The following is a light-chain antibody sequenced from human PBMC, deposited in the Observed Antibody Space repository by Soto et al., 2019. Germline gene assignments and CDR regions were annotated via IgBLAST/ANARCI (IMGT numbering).Light chain of an antibody. V-gene: IGLV2-11*01. CDR3: CSYAGSYTFVL. CDR2: DVT. J-gene: IGLJ2*01. Sequence: QSALTQPRSVSGSPGQSVTISCTGTSSDVGGYKFVSWYQRHPGKGPKLIIYDVTKRPSGVPDRFSGSKSGNTASLTISGLQAEDEADYYCCSYAGSYTFVLFGGGTKLT. CDR1: SSDVGGYKF.